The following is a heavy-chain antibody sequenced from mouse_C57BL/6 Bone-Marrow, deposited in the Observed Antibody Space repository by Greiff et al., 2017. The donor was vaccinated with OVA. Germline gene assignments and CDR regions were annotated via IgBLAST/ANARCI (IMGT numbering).Heavy chain of an antibody. CDR2: ISYDGSN. V-gene: IGHV3-6*01. CDR3: ASLTGTPYWYFDV. D-gene: IGHD4-1*01. J-gene: IGHJ1*03. Sequence: EVKLMESGPGLVKPSQSLSLTCSVTGYSITSGYYWNWIRQFPGNKLEWMGYISYDGSNNYNPSLKNRISITRDTSKNQFFLKLNSVTTEDTATYYCASLTGTPYWYFDVWGTGTTVTVSS. CDR1: GYSITSGYY.